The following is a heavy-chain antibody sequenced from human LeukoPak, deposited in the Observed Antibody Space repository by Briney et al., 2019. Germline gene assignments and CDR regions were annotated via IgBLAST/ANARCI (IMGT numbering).Heavy chain of an antibody. V-gene: IGHV3-30*03. D-gene: IGHD5-12*01. CDR1: GVTFSSYG. CDR2: ISSDGNDR. CDR3: TTKVIRGNSGDDYDD. Sequence: GGSLRLSCAASGVTFSSYGMHWVRQAPGKGLEWVALISSDGNDRLYGDSVKGRFTISGDDSKSTLYLQMNSLRAEDTAVYYCTTKVIRGNSGDDYDDWGQGTLVTVSS. J-gene: IGHJ4*02.